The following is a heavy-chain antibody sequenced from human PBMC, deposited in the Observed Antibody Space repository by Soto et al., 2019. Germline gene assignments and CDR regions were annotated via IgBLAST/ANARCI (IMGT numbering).Heavy chain of an antibody. Sequence: QITLKEAGPTLVKPTQTLTLTCSFSGLSLITSGVGVGWIRQPPGKALKWLALIYWDDDTGYSTSLRNRLTITKDTSRNQVVLTMTNMDPADTATYYCAHTMAPRIFDSWGQGTLVTVSS. J-gene: IGHJ4*02. CDR2: IYWDDDT. CDR3: AHTMAPRIFDS. V-gene: IGHV2-5*02. CDR1: GLSLITSGVG.